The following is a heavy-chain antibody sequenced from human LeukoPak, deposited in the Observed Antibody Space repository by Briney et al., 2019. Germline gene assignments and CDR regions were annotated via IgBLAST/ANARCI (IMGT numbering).Heavy chain of an antibody. D-gene: IGHD3-10*01. J-gene: IGHJ4*02. CDR1: GGSISSGGYY. CDR3: ARAGTAEYYFDY. V-gene: IGHV4-31*03. Sequence: PSQTLSLTCTVSGGSISSGGYYWRWIRQHPGKGLEWIGYVYYSGSTYYNPSLKSRVTISVDTSKNQFSLKLSSVTAADTAVYYCARAGTAEYYFDYWGQGTLVTVSS. CDR2: VYYSGST.